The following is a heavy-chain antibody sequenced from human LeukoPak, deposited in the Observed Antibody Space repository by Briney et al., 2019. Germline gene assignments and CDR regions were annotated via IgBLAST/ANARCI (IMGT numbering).Heavy chain of an antibody. Sequence: PSETLSLTCAVSGGSISSGGYSWSWIRQPPGKGLEWIGYIYHSGSTYYNPSLKSRVTISVDRSKNQFSLKLSSVTAADTAVYYCASRYCSSTSCSRGYSYGYYYYYGMDVWGKGTTVTVSS. CDR3: ASRYCSSTSCSRGYSYGYYYYYGMDV. J-gene: IGHJ6*04. V-gene: IGHV4-30-2*02. CDR2: IYHSGST. CDR1: GGSISSGGYS. D-gene: IGHD2-2*01.